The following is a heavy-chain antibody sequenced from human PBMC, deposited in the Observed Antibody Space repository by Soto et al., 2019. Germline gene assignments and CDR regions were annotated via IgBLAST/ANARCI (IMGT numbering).Heavy chain of an antibody. J-gene: IGHJ6*02. CDR2: IYYSGST. Sequence: PSETLSLTCTVSGGSISSYYWSWIRQPPGKGLEWIGYIYYSGSTNYNPSLKSRVTISVDTSKNQFSLKLSSVTAADTAVYYCARDQAYGSGSTRYYYCGMDVWGQGNTVNVS. V-gene: IGHV4-59*01. CDR1: GGSISSYY. CDR3: ARDQAYGSGSTRYYYCGMDV. D-gene: IGHD3-10*01.